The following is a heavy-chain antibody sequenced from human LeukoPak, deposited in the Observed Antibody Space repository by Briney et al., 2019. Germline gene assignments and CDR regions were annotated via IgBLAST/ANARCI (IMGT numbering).Heavy chain of an antibody. CDR1: GGSISSHY. Sequence: PSETLSLTCTVSGGSISSHYWSWIRQPPGKGLEWIGYIYYSGSTNYNPSLKSRVTISVDTSKNQFSLKLSSVTAADTAVYYCARVCGSTSCYTQNRFDPWGQGTLVTVSS. J-gene: IGHJ5*02. CDR2: IYYSGST. CDR3: ARVCGSTSCYTQNRFDP. V-gene: IGHV4-59*11. D-gene: IGHD2-2*02.